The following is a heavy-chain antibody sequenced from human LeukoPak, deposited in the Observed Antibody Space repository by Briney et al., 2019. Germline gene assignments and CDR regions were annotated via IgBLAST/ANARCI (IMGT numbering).Heavy chain of an antibody. Sequence: GGSLRLSCAASRFTLSSSTMNWVRQAPGKGLEWVSSITSSSSYIYYADSVKGRFTISRDNSKNTLYLQMNSLRAEDTAVYYCAWGGYYDSSGRPFDYWGQGTLVTVSS. CDR2: ITSSSSYI. CDR3: AWGGYYDSSGRPFDY. V-gene: IGHV3-21*01. J-gene: IGHJ4*02. D-gene: IGHD3-22*01. CDR1: RFTLSSST.